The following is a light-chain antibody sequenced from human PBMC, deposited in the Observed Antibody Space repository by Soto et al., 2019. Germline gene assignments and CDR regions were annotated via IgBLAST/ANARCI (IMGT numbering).Light chain of an antibody. V-gene: IGKV3-20*01. CDR3: QHYGTSPWT. Sequence: EIVLTQSPGTLALSPGERATLSCRASQSVSRYLVWYQQKPGQAPRLLIYGASSRATGIPDRFSGSGSGTDFTLTSSRLEPEDFAVYYCQHYGTSPWTFGQGTRVEI. CDR2: GAS. J-gene: IGKJ1*01. CDR1: QSVSRY.